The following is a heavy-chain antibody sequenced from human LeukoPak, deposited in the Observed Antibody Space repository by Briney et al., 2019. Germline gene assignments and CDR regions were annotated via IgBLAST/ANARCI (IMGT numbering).Heavy chain of an antibody. CDR1: GGSISSGDYY. CDR3: ARGGYYYDSSGYYFPNLEDY. CDR2: IYYSGST. V-gene: IGHV4-30-4*01. Sequence: SETLSLTCTVSGGSISSGDYYWSWIRQPPGKGLEWIGYIYYSGSTYYNPSLKSRVTMSVDTSKNQFSLKLSSVTAADTAVYYCARGGYYYDSSGYYFPNLEDYWGQGTLVTVSS. J-gene: IGHJ4*02. D-gene: IGHD3-22*01.